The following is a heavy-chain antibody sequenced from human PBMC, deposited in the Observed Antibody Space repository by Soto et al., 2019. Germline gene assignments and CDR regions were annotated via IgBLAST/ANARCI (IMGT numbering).Heavy chain of an antibody. CDR2: ISGSGGST. V-gene: IGHV3-23*01. D-gene: IGHD6-13*01. J-gene: IGHJ6*02. CDR3: AKDRAAAGSYGMDV. Sequence: KEMEWVSAISGSGGSTYYADAVKGRFTISRDNSKNTLYLQMNSLRAEDTAVYYCAKDRAAAGSYGMDVWGQGTTF.